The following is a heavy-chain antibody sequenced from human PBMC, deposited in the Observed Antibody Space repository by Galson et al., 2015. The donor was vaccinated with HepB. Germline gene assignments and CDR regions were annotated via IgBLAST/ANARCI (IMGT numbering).Heavy chain of an antibody. CDR2: IWYDGSNK. CDR1: GFTFSSYG. Sequence: SLRLSCAASGFTFSSYGMHWDRQAPGKGLEWVAVIWYDGSNKYYADSVKGRFTISRDNSKNTLYMQMNSLKTEDTAVYYCTTESGPIVVADWGQGTLVTVSS. V-gene: IGHV3-33*08. D-gene: IGHD3-22*01. J-gene: IGHJ4*02. CDR3: TTESGPIVVAD.